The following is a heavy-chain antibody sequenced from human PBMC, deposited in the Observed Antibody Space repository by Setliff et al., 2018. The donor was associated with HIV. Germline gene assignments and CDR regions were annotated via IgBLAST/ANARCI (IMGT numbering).Heavy chain of an antibody. CDR2: ITASSVNT. CDR3: ARVPVSRYYYYMDV. J-gene: IGHJ6*03. V-gene: IGHV1-18*04. Sequence: ASVKVSCKASGYTFSDYYLHWVRQAPGQGLEWGGSITASSVNTNYTQGRVTMTTDTSTSTAYMELRSLRSGGTAVYYCARVPVSRYYYYMDVWGKGTTVTVSS. D-gene: IGHD6-13*01. CDR1: GYTFSDYY.